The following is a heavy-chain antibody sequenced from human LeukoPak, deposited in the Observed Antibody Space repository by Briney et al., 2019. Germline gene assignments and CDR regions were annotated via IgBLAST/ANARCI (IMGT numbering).Heavy chain of an antibody. CDR3: ARVLYGDYGDAFDI. Sequence: SETLSLTCTVSGGSISSYYWGWIRQPPGKGLEWIRYIYYSGSTNYNPSLKSRVTISVDTSKNQFSLKLSSVTAADTAVYYCARVLYGDYGDAFDIWGQGTMVTVSS. J-gene: IGHJ3*02. CDR2: IYYSGST. D-gene: IGHD4-17*01. V-gene: IGHV4-59*01. CDR1: GGSISSYY.